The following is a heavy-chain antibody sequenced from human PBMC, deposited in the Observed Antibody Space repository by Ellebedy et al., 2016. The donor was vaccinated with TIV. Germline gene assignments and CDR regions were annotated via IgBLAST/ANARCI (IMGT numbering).Heavy chain of an antibody. CDR3: ASLESYGFDQ. CDR2: ITTNGNYK. V-gene: IGHV3-21*01. D-gene: IGHD3-16*01. J-gene: IGHJ4*02. CDR1: GFNFSSYS. Sequence: GESLKISXVASGFNFSSYSLNWVRQAPGKGLEWVSSITTNGNYKHYADALKGRFTISRDNAKNSLFLQMNSLRVEHTAVFYCASLESYGFDQWGQGTLVTVSS.